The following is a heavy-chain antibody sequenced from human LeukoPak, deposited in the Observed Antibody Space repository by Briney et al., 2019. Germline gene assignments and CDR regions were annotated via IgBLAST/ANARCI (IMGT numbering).Heavy chain of an antibody. CDR3: ARDDALDY. Sequence: PSETLSLTCTVFGGSISSHYWSWIRQPPGKGLEWIGYIYYSGSTNYNPSLKSRVTISVDTSKNQFSLKLNSVTAADTAVYYCARDDALDYWGQGTLVTVSS. V-gene: IGHV4-59*11. J-gene: IGHJ4*02. CDR1: GGSISSHY. CDR2: IYYSGST.